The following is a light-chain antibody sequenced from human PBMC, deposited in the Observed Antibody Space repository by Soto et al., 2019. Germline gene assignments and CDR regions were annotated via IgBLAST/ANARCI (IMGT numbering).Light chain of an antibody. V-gene: IGKV1-5*01. CDR1: QSISSW. CDR3: QQYNSYPWT. CDR2: DAS. Sequence: DIQMTQSPSTLSASVGDRVTITCRASQSISSWLAWYQQKPGKAPKLLIYDASSLESGVPSRFSCSESGTEFTLTISSLQPDDVATYYCQQYNSYPWTVGQGTKVDIK. J-gene: IGKJ1*01.